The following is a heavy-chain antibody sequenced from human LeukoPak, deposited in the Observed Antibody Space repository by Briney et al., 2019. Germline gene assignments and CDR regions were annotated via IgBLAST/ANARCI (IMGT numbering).Heavy chain of an antibody. V-gene: IGHV3-23*01. J-gene: IGHJ4*02. CDR1: GITLSNYG. D-gene: IGHD3-22*01. CDR2: ISDSGGGT. Sequence: SGGSLRLSCAVSGITLSNYGMSWVRQAPGKGLEWVAGISDSGGGTKYADSVKGRFIISRDNPKNTLYLQMNSLRAEDTAVYFCAKRGVVIRVILVGFHKEAYYFDSWGQGALVTVSS. CDR3: AKRGVVIRVILVGFHKEAYYFDS.